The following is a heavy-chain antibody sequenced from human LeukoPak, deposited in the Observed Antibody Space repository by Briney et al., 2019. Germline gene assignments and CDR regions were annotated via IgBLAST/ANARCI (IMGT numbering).Heavy chain of an antibody. J-gene: IGHJ4*02. CDR1: GFTFSNYA. CDR3: AKAGSGSGSYYKIDY. CDR2: ITGSGNGT. Sequence: GGSLRLSCAASGFTFSNYAMSWVRQAPGEGLEWVSAITGSGNGTYYTDSVKGRFTISRDNSKNTLYLQMNSLRAEDTAVYYCAKAGSGSGSYYKIDYWGQGTLVTVSS. D-gene: IGHD3-10*01. V-gene: IGHV3-23*01.